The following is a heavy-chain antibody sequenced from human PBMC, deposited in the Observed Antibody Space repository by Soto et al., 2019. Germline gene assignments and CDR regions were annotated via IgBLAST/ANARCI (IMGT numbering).Heavy chain of an antibody. CDR1: GASFSGYY. D-gene: IGHD6-6*01. CDR3: ARGHSTSGYDS. CDR2: IHHSGST. Sequence: PSETLSLTCSVYGASFSGYYWSWIRQSPGKGLEWIGEIHHSGSTHYNPSLKSRLTFSIDESQSQFYMMLTSVTAADTALYFCARGHSTSGYDSWGQGSLVTVPS. V-gene: IGHV4-34*01. J-gene: IGHJ4*02.